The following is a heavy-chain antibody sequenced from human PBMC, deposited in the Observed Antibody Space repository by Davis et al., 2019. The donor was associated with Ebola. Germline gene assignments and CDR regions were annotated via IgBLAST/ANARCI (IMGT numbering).Heavy chain of an antibody. V-gene: IGHV2-5*01. D-gene: IGHD2-2*01. CDR2: IFSNDEK. CDR1: GFSLSTSGMG. J-gene: IGHJ5*02. CDR3: AHSGIVPAAISWFDP. Sequence: SGPTLVKPTQTLTLTCTFSGFSLSTSGMGVSWIRQPPGKALEWLAHIFSNDEKSYSPSLKSRLTITKDTSKNQVVLTMTNMDPVDTATYYCAHSGIVPAAISWFDPWGQGTLVTVSS.